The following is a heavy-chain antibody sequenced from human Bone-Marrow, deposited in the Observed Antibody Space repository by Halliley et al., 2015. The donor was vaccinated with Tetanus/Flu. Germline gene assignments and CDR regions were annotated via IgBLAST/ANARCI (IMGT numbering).Heavy chain of an antibody. D-gene: IGHD2-2*01. J-gene: IGHJ3*02. Sequence: VQLVQSGAELKKPGESLKISCKASGYIFTNYWLGWVRQMPGGGLEWMGIIYPRDSDTRYSPSFQGQITISADKSIDTAYLQWDSLKASDSAMYYCARQDFVIVPTVRVRAFDIWGQGTTVTVSS. CDR3: ARQDFVIVPTVRVRAFDI. CDR2: IYPRDSDT. V-gene: IGHV5-51*01. CDR1: GYIFTNYW.